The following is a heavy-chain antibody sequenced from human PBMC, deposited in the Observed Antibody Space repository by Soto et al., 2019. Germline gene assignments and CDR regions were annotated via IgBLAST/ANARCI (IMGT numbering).Heavy chain of an antibody. CDR2: IIPIFGTA. CDR1: GGTFSSYA. D-gene: IGHD2-21*02. J-gene: IGHJ6*02. V-gene: IGHV1-69*01. CDR3: ARGVYCGGDCYNYYSYGMDV. Sequence: QVQLVQSGAEVKKPGSSVKVSCKASGGTFSSYAISWVRQAPGQGLEWMGGIIPIFGTANYAQKFQGRVTITADESTSTAYMELSSLRSEDTAVYYCARGVYCGGDCYNYYSYGMDVWGQGTTVTVSS.